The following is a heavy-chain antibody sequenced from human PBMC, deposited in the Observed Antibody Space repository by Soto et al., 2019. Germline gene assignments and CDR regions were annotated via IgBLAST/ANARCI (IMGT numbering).Heavy chain of an antibody. Sequence: GGSLRLSCAASGFNVGAFAVNWVRQAPGKGLEWVSGISVSDAFIYYADSVRGRFSISRDASENILYLQMNSLRVDDTALYYCAKDLYDSSGLWGQGTLVTVSS. CDR3: AKDLYDSSGL. V-gene: IGHV3-23*01. CDR2: ISVSDAFI. D-gene: IGHD3-22*01. J-gene: IGHJ4*02. CDR1: GFNVGAFA.